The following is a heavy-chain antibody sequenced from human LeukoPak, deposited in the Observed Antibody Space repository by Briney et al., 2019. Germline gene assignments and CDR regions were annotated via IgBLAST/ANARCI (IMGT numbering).Heavy chain of an antibody. J-gene: IGHJ4*02. V-gene: IGHV4-39*01. CDR2: IYYSGST. CDR3: ATRDRGYSGYDYRLGY. Sequence: SETLSLTCTVSGGSISSSSYYWGWIRQPPGKGLEWIGSIYYSGSTYYNPSLKSRVTISVDTSKNQFSLKLSSVTAADTAVYYCATRDRGYSGYDYRLGYWGQGTLVTVSS. CDR1: GGSISSSSYY. D-gene: IGHD5-12*01.